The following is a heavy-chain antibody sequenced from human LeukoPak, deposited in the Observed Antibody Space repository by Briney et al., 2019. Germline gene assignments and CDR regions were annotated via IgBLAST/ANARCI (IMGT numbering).Heavy chain of an antibody. CDR3: ARMGGNYVTDY. D-gene: IGHD4-11*01. J-gene: IGHJ4*02. CDR1: GFTFDDYG. Sequence: GGSLRLSCAASGFTFDDYGMSWVRQAPGKGLEWVSGINWNGGSTGYADSVKGRFTISRDNAKNSLYLQMNSLRAEDTAVYYCARMGGNYVTDYWGQGTLVTVSS. V-gene: IGHV3-20*04. CDR2: INWNGGST.